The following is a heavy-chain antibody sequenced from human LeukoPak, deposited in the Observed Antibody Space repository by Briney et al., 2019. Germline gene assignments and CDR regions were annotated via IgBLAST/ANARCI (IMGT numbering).Heavy chain of an antibody. CDR1: GFTVASNH. CDR2: IYSGGNT. V-gene: IGHV3-66*01. CDR3: ARSLPPFRFIFDY. Sequence: GGSLRLSCAASGFTVASNHMSWVRQAPGKGLEWVSVIYSGGNTYYADPVKGRFTISRDNSKNTLYLQMNSLRAEDTAVYYCARSLPPFRFIFDYWGQGSLVTVSS. D-gene: IGHD3-3*01. J-gene: IGHJ4*02.